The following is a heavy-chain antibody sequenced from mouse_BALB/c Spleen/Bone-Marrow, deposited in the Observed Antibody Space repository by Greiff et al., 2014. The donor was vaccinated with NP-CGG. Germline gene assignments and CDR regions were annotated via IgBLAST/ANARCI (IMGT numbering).Heavy chain of an antibody. Sequence: VQLQQSGAELARPGASVKLSCKASGYTFTSYWMQWVKQRPGQGLEWIGAIYPGDGDTRYTQKFKGKATLTADKSSGTAYMQLSSLASEDSAVYYCARFYEGAMDYWGQGTSVTVSS. CDR2: IYPGDGDT. J-gene: IGHJ4*01. CDR1: GYTFTSYW. CDR3: ARFYEGAMDY. D-gene: IGHD2-12*01. V-gene: IGHV1-87*01.